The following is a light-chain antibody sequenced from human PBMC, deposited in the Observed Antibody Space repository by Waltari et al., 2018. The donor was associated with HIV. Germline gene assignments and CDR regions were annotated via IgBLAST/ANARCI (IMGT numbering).Light chain of an antibody. CDR2: GDA. CDR3: STWDYSLSAYV. CDR1: RNNIGSYA. J-gene: IGLJ1*01. Sequence: QSALTPQASLSGTVGQKVTLSCTGNRNNIGSYAVGWYQQISHGAPKAVLFGDALPSGIPDRCSGSKSGTTASLVMSGLQPEDEADYYCSTWDYSLSAYVFGAGTKVTVL. V-gene: IGLV1-36*01.